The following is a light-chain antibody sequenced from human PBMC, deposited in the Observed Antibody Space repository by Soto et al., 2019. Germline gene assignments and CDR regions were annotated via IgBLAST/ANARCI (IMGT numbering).Light chain of an antibody. Sequence: DVQMTQSPSTLSASVGDKVTITCRASQSFSNWLAWYQQKPGKVPKLLIYDASGLESGVPSRFSGSGSGTEFTLTISSLQPDDFATYYCQQYSSYPWTFGQGTKVEVK. CDR1: QSFSNW. CDR3: QQYSSYPWT. V-gene: IGKV1-5*01. CDR2: DAS. J-gene: IGKJ1*01.